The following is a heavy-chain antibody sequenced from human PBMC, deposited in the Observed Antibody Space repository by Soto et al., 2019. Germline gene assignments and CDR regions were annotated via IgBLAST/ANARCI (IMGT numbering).Heavy chain of an antibody. V-gene: IGHV3-23*01. CDR3: AKVAGTWLGSGPYDY. Sequence: EVQLLESGGGLVQPGGSLRLSCAASGFTFSNYAMTWVRQAPGKGLEWVSGISISAGSTYYADSVKGRFTISRDSSKNTLYLQMNSLRVEDTAVYYCAKVAGTWLGSGPYDYWGQGTLVTVSS. CDR1: GFTFSNYA. D-gene: IGHD5-12*01. J-gene: IGHJ4*02. CDR2: ISISAGST.